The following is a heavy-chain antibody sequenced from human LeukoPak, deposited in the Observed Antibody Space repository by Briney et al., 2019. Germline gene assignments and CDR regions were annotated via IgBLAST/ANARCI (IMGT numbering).Heavy chain of an antibody. Sequence: GESLKISFKGSGYRFTKSWIGWVRQMPGKGLEWLGIIYPDDSRTRYSPSFQGQVTISADKSISTAYLQWSSLKASDTAMYYCARRDSSTSLPFDYWGQGTLVTVSS. D-gene: IGHD2-2*01. CDR1: GYRFTKSW. CDR2: IYPDDSRT. J-gene: IGHJ4*02. CDR3: ARRDSSTSLPFDY. V-gene: IGHV5-51*01.